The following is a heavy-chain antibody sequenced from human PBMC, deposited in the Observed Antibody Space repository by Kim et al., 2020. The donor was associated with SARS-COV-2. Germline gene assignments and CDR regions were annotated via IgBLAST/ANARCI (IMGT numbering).Heavy chain of an antibody. CDR1: GYTFTSYD. V-gene: IGHV1-8*01. CDR3: ARGLQQLVLYYYYGMDV. CDR2: MNPNSGNT. J-gene: IGHJ6*02. Sequence: ASVKVSCKASGYTFTSYDINWVRQATGQGLEWMGWMNPNSGNTGYAQKFQGRVTMTRNTSISTAYMELSSLRSEDTAVYYCARGLQQLVLYYYYGMDVWGQGTTVTVSS. D-gene: IGHD6-13*01.